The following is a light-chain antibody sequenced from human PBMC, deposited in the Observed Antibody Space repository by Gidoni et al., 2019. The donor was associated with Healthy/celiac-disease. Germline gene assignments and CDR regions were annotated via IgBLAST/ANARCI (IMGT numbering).Light chain of an antibody. J-gene: IGKJ3*01. V-gene: IGKV1-12*02. CDR1: QDISSW. Sequence: DIQMTQSPSSVSASLGDRVTHTCRPSQDISSWLAWYQQKPGKAPQLLIYAASTLQSGGPSWFSGSGSGTDYTLTISVLQPEDFATYYCQQDNSLPSTFVLGTKVEIK. CDR3: QQDNSLPST. CDR2: AAS.